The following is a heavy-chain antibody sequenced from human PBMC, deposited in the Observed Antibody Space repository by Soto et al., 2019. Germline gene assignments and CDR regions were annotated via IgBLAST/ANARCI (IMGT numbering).Heavy chain of an antibody. CDR3: ARVYYYGSGSFVPYYYYGMDV. CDR2: INHSGST. D-gene: IGHD3-10*01. J-gene: IGHJ6*02. V-gene: IGHV4-34*01. CDR1: GGSFSGYY. Sequence: SETLSLTCAVYGGSFSGYYWSWIRQPPGKGLEWIGEINHSGSTNYNPSLKSRVTISVDTSKNQFSLKLSSVTAADTAVYYCARVYYYGSGSFVPYYYYGMDVWGQGTTVTVSS.